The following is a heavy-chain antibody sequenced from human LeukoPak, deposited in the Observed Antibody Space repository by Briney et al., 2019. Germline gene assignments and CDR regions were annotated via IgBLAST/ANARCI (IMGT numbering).Heavy chain of an antibody. CDR3: AITMMVRGVSYYFDY. Sequence: ASVKVSCKASGYTFTSYGITWVRQAPGQGLEWMGWISAYNDNTNYAEKLQGRVTMTTHTSTSTAYMELRSLRSDDTAVYYCAITMMVRGVSYYFDYWGQGTLVTVSS. D-gene: IGHD3-10*01. J-gene: IGHJ4*02. V-gene: IGHV1-18*01. CDR1: GYTFTSYG. CDR2: ISAYNDNT.